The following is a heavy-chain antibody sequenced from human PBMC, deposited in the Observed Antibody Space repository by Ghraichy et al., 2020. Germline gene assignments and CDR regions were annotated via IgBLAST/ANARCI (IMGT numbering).Heavy chain of an antibody. D-gene: IGHD6-13*01. CDR2: INSDGSST. CDR1: GFTFSSYW. J-gene: IGHJ6*02. Sequence: SCAASGFTFSSYWMHWVRQAPGKGLVWVSRINSDGSSTSYADSVKGRFTISRDNAKNTLYLQMNSLRAEDTAVYYCARVSAAGTFGPPTPMDVWGQGTTVTVSS. V-gene: IGHV3-74*01. CDR3: ARVSAAGTFGPPTPMDV.